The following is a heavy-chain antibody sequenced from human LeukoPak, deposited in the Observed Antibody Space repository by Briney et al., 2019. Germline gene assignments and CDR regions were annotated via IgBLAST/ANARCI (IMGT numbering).Heavy chain of an antibody. Sequence: ASVKVSCKASGYTFTSYDINWVRQATGQGLEWMGWMNPNSGNTGYAQKFQGRVTMTRNTSISTAYKELSSLRSEDTAVYYCARGGLGYYYDIGDYWGQGTLVTVSS. CDR3: ARGGLGYYYDIGDY. CDR1: GYTFTSYD. V-gene: IGHV1-8*01. D-gene: IGHD3-22*01. CDR2: MNPNSGNT. J-gene: IGHJ4*02.